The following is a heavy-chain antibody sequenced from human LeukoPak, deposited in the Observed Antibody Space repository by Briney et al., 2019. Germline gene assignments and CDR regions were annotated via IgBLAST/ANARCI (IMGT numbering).Heavy chain of an antibody. CDR3: AKTTRITMIVVVPDAFDI. J-gene: IGHJ3*02. CDR2: ISGSGGST. CDR1: GFTFSSYA. Sequence: GGSLRLSCAASGFTFSSYAMSWVRQAPGKGLEWVSAISGSGGSTYYADSVKGRFTISRDNSKNTLYLQMNSLRAEDTAVYYCAKTTRITMIVVVPDAFDIWGQGTMVTVSS. D-gene: IGHD3-22*01. V-gene: IGHV3-23*01.